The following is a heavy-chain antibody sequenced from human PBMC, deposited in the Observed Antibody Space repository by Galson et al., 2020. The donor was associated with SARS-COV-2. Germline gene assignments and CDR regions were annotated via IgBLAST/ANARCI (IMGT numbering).Heavy chain of an antibody. V-gene: IGHV3-30*03. J-gene: IGHJ6*02. CDR3: ARDQGYYDILTCYSPGYCYYYYGMDG. Sequence: GESLKISCAASGFTFSSYGMHWVRQAPGKGLEWVAVISYDGSNKYYADSVKGRFTISRDNSKNTLYLQMNSLRAEDTAVYYCARDQGYYDILTCYSPGYCYYYYGMDGWGQGTTVTVSS. CDR2: ISYDGSNK. D-gene: IGHD3-9*01. CDR1: GFTFSSYG.